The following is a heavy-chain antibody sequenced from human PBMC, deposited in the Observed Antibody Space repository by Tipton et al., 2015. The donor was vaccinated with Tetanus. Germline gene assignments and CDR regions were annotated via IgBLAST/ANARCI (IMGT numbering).Heavy chain of an antibody. CDR1: GGSINSYY. V-gene: IGHV4-34*01. Sequence: LRLSCTVSGGSINSYYWSWIRQPPGKGLEWIGEINHSGSTNYNPSLKSRVIISVDTSKNQFSLRLNSVTAADTAVYYCARGKDSSNYYMDFDYWGQGTLVTVSS. J-gene: IGHJ4*02. CDR2: INHSGST. CDR3: ARGKDSSNYYMDFDY. D-gene: IGHD3-22*01.